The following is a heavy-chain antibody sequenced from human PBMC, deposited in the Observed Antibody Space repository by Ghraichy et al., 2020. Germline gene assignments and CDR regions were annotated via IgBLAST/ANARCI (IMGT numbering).Heavy chain of an antibody. D-gene: IGHD3-10*01. Sequence: GESLNISCAASGFSLSDYYMSWLRQSPGKGLEWVSYMSSSGTTIYYPDSLKGRLTVSRDNAKNSVFLHMNSLRAEDTALYYCARVSTFQGLIVVDVFDLWGQGTLVTVSS. V-gene: IGHV3-11*01. CDR2: MSSSGTTI. J-gene: IGHJ3*01. CDR3: ARVSTFQGLIVVDVFDL. CDR1: GFSLSDYY.